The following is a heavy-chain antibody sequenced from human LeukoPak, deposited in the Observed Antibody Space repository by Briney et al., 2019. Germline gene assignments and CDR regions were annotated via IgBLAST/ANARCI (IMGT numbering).Heavy chain of an antibody. CDR3: ARAATSSWTNTYFDY. J-gene: IGHJ4*02. V-gene: IGHV3-30*03. Sequence: GGSLRLSCAASGFTFSTYGMHWVRQAPGKGLEWVAVISYDGSNKYFADSVKGRFTISRDNSNNTLYPQMNSLRAEDTAVYYCARAATSSWTNTYFDYWGQGTLVTVSS. CDR2: ISYDGSNK. CDR1: GFTFSTYG. D-gene: IGHD6-13*01.